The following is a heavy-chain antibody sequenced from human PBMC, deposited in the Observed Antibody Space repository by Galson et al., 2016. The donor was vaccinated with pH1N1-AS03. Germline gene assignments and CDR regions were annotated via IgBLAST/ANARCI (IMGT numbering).Heavy chain of an antibody. CDR3: ARDEDNWNAAEGYSYKYSLDV. V-gene: IGHV1-18*04. CDR2: IRANSGDN. CDR1: GYTFTTYG. D-gene: IGHD1-1*01. J-gene: IGHJ6*02. Sequence: SVKVSCKASGYTFTTYGIIWMRRAPGQGLEWMGFIRANSGDNNYSQKFQDRIFMTTDRSTSTAYMELRSLSSDDTAVYYCARDEDNWNAAEGYSYKYSLDVWGQGTTVTVSS.